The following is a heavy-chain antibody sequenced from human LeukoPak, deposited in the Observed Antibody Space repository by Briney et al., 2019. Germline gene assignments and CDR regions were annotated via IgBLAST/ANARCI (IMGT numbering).Heavy chain of an antibody. D-gene: IGHD3-3*01. CDR2: VAHDGSFT. CDR1: GFRLSDYA. Sequence: GGSLRLSCAASGFRLSDYAMNWVRQAPGKGLEWVAIVAHDGSFTSYADSVKGRFSITRDDSTLYLEMNSLRVEDTALYYCAKEMRGYYPHYWGQGTLLTVSS. J-gene: IGHJ4*02. CDR3: AKEMRGYYPHY. V-gene: IGHV3-30*04.